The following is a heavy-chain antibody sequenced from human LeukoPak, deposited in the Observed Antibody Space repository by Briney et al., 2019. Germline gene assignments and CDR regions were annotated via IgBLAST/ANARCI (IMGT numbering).Heavy chain of an antibody. Sequence: PGGSLRLSCAASGFTLSGYWLSWVPQAPGKGLEWGANIKQDGSENYYVDSVKGRFTISRDNAKNSLYLQMNSLRAEDTAVYYCARLGTAMVTYYFDYWGQGTLVTVSS. J-gene: IGHJ4*02. V-gene: IGHV3-7*01. CDR3: ARLGTAMVTYYFDY. D-gene: IGHD5-18*01. CDR1: GFTLSGYW. CDR2: IKQDGSEN.